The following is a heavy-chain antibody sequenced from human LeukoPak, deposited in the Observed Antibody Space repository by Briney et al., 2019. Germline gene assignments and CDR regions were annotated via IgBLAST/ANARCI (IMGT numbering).Heavy chain of an antibody. CDR1: GYTFTSYD. Sequence: EASVKVSCKASGYTFTSYDINWVRQATGQGLEWMGWMNPNSGNTGYAQKFQGRVTMTRNTSISTAYMELSSLRSEDTAVYYCARGLRDYDILRSRRGYYYYYGMDVWGQGTTVTVSS. J-gene: IGHJ6*02. CDR2: MNPNSGNT. CDR3: ARGLRDYDILRSRRGYYYYYGMDV. D-gene: IGHD3-9*01. V-gene: IGHV1-8*01.